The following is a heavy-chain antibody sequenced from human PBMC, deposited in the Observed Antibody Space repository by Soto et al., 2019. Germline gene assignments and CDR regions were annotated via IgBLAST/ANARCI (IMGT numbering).Heavy chain of an antibody. CDR2: IFYTGVT. V-gene: IGHV4-61*03. J-gene: IGHJ2*01. D-gene: IGHD3-22*01. CDR3: VRVLDSSWYADL. Sequence: QVQLQESGPGLVKPSETLSLTCSVSGGSVSNASFYWTWIRQAPGTGLEYIGYIFYTGVTNYNHSLSSRVTISLDTSKNHFSLKLNSMTAADTAVYYCVRVLDSSWYADLWGRGTRVTVSS. CDR1: GGSVSNASFY.